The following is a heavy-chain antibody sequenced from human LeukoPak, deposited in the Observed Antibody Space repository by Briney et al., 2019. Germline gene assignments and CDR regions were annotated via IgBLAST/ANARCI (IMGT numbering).Heavy chain of an antibody. Sequence: GASVKVSCKASGYTFTSNYIHWVRQAPGQGLEWMGRINPNSGGTNYAQKFQGRVTMTRDTSISTAYMELSRLRSDDTAVYYCARDLLGYYDSSGSPIDYWGQGTLVTVSS. V-gene: IGHV1-2*06. D-gene: IGHD3-22*01. CDR2: INPNSGGT. CDR1: GYTFTSNY. J-gene: IGHJ4*02. CDR3: ARDLLGYYDSSGSPIDY.